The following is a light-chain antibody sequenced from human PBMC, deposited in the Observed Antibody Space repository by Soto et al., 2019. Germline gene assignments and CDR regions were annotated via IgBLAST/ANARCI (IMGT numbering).Light chain of an antibody. CDR2: DAS. V-gene: IGKV1-5*01. Sequence: DIPMTQSPSTLSASVGDRVTITCRASQSISSWLAWYQLKPGKAPKLLIYDASSLESGVPSRFSGSGSDTEFTLTINNLQPDDFATYHCQQYNRYSLTFGGGTKVEIK. CDR3: QQYNRYSLT. J-gene: IGKJ4*01. CDR1: QSISSW.